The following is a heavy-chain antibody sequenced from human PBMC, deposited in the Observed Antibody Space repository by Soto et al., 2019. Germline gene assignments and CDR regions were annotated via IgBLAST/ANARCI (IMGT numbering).Heavy chain of an antibody. Sequence: QVLPYQWGSGLLRPSETLSLTCDVHGDSLSGYAWSWIRQPPGKGLEWIGEITFRGVTNYHPSLKSRLSMSVDTSKNRISLNVSSVTAADTALYFCARKLEASIRHVEWFSYKWFDPWGPGTLVTVSS. D-gene: IGHD3-9*01. CDR1: GDSLSGYA. V-gene: IGHV4-34*01. CDR2: ITFRGVT. CDR3: ARKLEASIRHVEWFSYKWFDP. J-gene: IGHJ5*02.